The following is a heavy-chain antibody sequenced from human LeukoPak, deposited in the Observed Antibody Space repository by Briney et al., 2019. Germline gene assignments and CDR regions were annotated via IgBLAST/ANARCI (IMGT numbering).Heavy chain of an antibody. CDR1: GYTFTGYY. J-gene: IGHJ4*02. Sequence: ASVKVSCKASGYTFTGYYMHWVRQAPGQGLEWMGWINPNSGGTNYAQKFQGRVTMTRDTSISTAYMELSRLRSDDTAVYYCARDRRIGVGNPYYWGQGTLVTVSS. D-gene: IGHD3-22*01. CDR2: INPNSGGT. CDR3: ARDRRIGVGNPYY. V-gene: IGHV1-2*02.